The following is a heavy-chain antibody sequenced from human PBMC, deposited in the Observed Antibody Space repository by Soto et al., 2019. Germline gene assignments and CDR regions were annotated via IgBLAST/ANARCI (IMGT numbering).Heavy chain of an antibody. CDR1: GYTFTSYA. V-gene: IGHV1-3*01. D-gene: IGHD3-10*01. CDR3: AREKSSMVRRVIIYCPY. CDR2: INAGNGNT. J-gene: IGHJ4*02. Sequence: ASVKVSCKASGYTFTSYAMHWVRQAPGQRLERMGWINAGNGNTKYSQKFQGRVTITRDTSASTAYMELSSLRSEDTAVYYCAREKSSMVRRVIIYCPYWGQGTLVTVSS.